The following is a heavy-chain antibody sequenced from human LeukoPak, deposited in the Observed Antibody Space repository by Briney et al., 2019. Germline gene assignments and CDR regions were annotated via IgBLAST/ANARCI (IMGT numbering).Heavy chain of an antibody. CDR2: IYNSGSP. V-gene: IGHV4-59*01. CDR3: TRGRYYEPIDS. D-gene: IGHD3-3*01. CDR1: GGSISTDY. J-gene: IGHJ4*02. Sequence: KPSETLSLTCSVSGGSISTDYWSWIRQTPGKGLEEIGCIYNSGSPNYNPSLEGRVTMSIDTSKNHFSLKLSSVTAADTAVYYCTRGRYYEPIDSWGQGTLVTVSS.